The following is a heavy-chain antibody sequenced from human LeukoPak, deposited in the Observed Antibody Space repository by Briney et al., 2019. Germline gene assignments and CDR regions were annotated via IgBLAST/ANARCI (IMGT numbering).Heavy chain of an antibody. V-gene: IGHV4-61*01. CDR2: IYYSGST. J-gene: IGHJ4*02. Sequence: SETLSLTCTVSGYSISSGYYWGWIRQPPGKGLEWIGYIYYSGSTNYNPSLKSRVTISVDTSKNQFSLKLSSVTAADTAVYCCARQASSGYYLFDYWGQGTLVTVSS. CDR1: GYSISSGYY. D-gene: IGHD3-22*01. CDR3: ARQASSGYYLFDY.